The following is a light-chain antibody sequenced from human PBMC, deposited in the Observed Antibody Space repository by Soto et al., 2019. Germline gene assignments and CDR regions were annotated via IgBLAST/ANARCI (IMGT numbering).Light chain of an antibody. J-gene: IGKJ4*01. CDR2: GAS. CDR3: QQYGSSPLT. CDR1: QSVSSSY. Sequence: EIVLTQSPGTLSLSPGERATLSCRASQSVSSSYLAWYQQKPGQAPRLLIYGASSRPTGIPDRFSGSGSGTDFTLTISRLEPEDFAVYYCQQYGSSPLTLGGGTKVEIK. V-gene: IGKV3-20*01.